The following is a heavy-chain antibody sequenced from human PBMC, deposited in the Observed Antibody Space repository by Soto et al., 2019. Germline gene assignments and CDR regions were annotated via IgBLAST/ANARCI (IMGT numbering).Heavy chain of an antibody. CDR1: GFTFSDYG. D-gene: IGHD6-13*01. Sequence: QVQLAESGGGVVQPGRSLRLSCVASGFTFSDYGMHWVRQAPGKGLEWLTIISHDGSSQNFADSVKGRFTISRDNSKNTLYLQMNSLRAEDTAMYYCAKGSTSWYYPHLDYWGQGTLVTVSS. V-gene: IGHV3-30*18. CDR3: AKGSTSWYYPHLDY. CDR2: ISHDGSSQ. J-gene: IGHJ4*02.